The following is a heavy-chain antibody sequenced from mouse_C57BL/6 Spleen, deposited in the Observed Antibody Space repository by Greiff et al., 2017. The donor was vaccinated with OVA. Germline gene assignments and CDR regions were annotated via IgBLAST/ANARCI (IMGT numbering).Heavy chain of an antibody. Sequence: VQLQQSGAELVRPGASVKLSCTASGFNIKDYYMHWVKQRPEQGLEWIGWIDPENGDTDYASKFQGKATITADPSSNTAYLQLSSLTSEDTAVYYCTTRDSNLDYWGQGTTLTVSS. D-gene: IGHD2-5*01. J-gene: IGHJ2*01. CDR3: TTRDSNLDY. V-gene: IGHV14-4*01. CDR1: GFNIKDYY. CDR2: IDPENGDT.